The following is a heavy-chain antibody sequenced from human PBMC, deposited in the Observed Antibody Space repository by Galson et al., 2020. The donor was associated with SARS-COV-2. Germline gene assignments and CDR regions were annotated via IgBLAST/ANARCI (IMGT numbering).Heavy chain of an antibody. CDR1: GFTFSSYA. CDR2: ISGRGDTT. Sequence: GGSLRLSCAASGFTFSSYAMSWVRQAPGKGLELVSAISGRGDTTFYPDSAKGRFTISRDNYKSTLYLQMNSLRADDTAIYYCAKDLIVAGDEYFEEWGQGALVAVSS. J-gene: IGHJ1*01. D-gene: IGHD5-12*01. V-gene: IGHV3-23*01. CDR3: AKDLIVAGDEYFEE.